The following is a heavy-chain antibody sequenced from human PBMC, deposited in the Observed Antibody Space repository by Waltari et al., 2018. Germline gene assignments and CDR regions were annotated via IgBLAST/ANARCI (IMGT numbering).Heavy chain of an antibody. CDR2: ISGSGVST. J-gene: IGHJ4*02. CDR1: GFTFSSDA. CDR3: AKFLAGFDY. V-gene: IGHV3-23*01. Sequence: EVQLLESGVGLVQPGGSLRLSCAAFGFTFSSDAMSWVRQAPGKGLEWVSAISGSGVSTYYADSVKGRFTISRDNSKNTLYLQMNSLRAEDTAVYYCAKFLAGFDYWGQGTLVTVSS.